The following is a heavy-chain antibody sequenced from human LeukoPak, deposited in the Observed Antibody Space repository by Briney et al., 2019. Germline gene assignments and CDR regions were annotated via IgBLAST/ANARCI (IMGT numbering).Heavy chain of an antibody. CDR2: IRYDGSNK. CDR1: GFTFSSYG. CDR3: AKNGVVVPAGYYYYYMAV. V-gene: IGHV3-30*02. D-gene: IGHD2-2*01. J-gene: IGHJ6*03. Sequence: GGSLRLSCAASGFTFSSYGMHWVRQAPGKGLEWVAFIRYDGSNKYYADSVKGRFTISRDNSKNTLYLQMNSLRAEDTAVYYCAKNGVVVPAGYYYYYMAVWGKGTTVTVSS.